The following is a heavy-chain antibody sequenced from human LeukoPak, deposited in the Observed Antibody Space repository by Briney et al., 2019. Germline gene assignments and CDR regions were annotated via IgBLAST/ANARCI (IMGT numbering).Heavy chain of an antibody. CDR2: INWNGGNT. J-gene: IGHJ6*03. V-gene: IGHV3-20*04. Sequence: GGSLRLSCAASGFTFDDYGMSWVRQAPGKGLEWVSGINWNGGNTGYADSVKGRFTISRDNAKNSLYLQMNSLGAEDTALYYCARAYSGYENYYYYYYMDVWGKGTTVTVSS. D-gene: IGHD5-12*01. CDR3: ARAYSGYENYYYYYYMDV. CDR1: GFTFDDYG.